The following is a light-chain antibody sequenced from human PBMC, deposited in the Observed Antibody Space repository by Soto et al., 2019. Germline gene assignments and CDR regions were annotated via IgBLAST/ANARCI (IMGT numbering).Light chain of an antibody. CDR2: AAS. CDR3: QQRADWPLT. CDR1: RSVGNN. Sequence: EIVLTQSPATLSLPPGERATLSCRASRSVGNNLAWYQKKPGQAPGLLIYAASTRATGIPARFSGSGSGTDFTLTISSLEPEDFAVYYCQQRADWPLTFGGGTKVEIK. J-gene: IGKJ4*01. V-gene: IGKV3-11*01.